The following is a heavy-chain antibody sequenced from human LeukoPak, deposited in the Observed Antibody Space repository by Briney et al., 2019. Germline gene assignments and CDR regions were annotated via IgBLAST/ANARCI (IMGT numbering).Heavy chain of an antibody. Sequence: GGSLRLSCAASGFTFSSYAMHWVRQAPGKGLEGVAVISYDGSNKYYADSVKGRFTISRDNSKNTLYLQMNSLRDEDTAVYYCARDDYRQQWLGPIYWGQGTLVTVSS. V-gene: IGHV3-30*04. CDR3: ARDDYRQQWLGPIY. D-gene: IGHD6-19*01. CDR2: ISYDGSNK. CDR1: GFTFSSYA. J-gene: IGHJ4*02.